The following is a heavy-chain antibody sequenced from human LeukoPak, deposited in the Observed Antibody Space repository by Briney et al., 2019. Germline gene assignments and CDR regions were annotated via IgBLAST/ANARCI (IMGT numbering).Heavy chain of an antibody. CDR1: GFTFSSYA. D-gene: IGHD4-23*01. V-gene: IGHV3-30-3*01. J-gene: IGHJ4*02. CDR3: ARGRPHGNDY. CDR2: ISYDGSNK. Sequence: GGSLRLSCAASGFTFSSYAMHWVRQAPGKGLEWVAVISYDGSNKYYADSVKGRFTISRDNAKNTLYLQMNSLRVEDTAVYYCARGRPHGNDYWGQGTLVTVSS.